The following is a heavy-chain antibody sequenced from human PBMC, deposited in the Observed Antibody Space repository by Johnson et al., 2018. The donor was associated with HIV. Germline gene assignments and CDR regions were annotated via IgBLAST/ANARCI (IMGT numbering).Heavy chain of an antibody. V-gene: IGHV3-9*01. CDR2: FSWTSGST. J-gene: IGHJ3*02. CDR1: GFPLPHQS. CDR3: AKPHHSGSYWAAFDI. Sequence: VQLVESGGGVVRPGGSLRLSCAASGFPLPHQSLHWVRHAPGKGLAWASGFSWTSGSTGYAASVTGRFTISRDNAKNYLYLQMNSLRAEDTALYYCAKPHHSGSYWAAFDIWGQGTMVTVSS. D-gene: IGHD1-26*01.